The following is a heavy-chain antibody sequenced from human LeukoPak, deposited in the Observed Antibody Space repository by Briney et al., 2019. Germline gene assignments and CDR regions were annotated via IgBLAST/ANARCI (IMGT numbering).Heavy chain of an antibody. CDR1: GGSIGSGSYY. V-gene: IGHV4-61*02. Sequence: SQTLSLTCTVSGGSIGSGSYYLSWIRQPAGKGLEWIGRIYTSGSTNYNPSLKSRVTISVDTSKNQFSLKLSSVTAADTAVYYCARDDFWCGSIAFDIWGQGTMVTVSS. D-gene: IGHD3-3*01. J-gene: IGHJ3*02. CDR2: IYTSGST. CDR3: ARDDFWCGSIAFDI.